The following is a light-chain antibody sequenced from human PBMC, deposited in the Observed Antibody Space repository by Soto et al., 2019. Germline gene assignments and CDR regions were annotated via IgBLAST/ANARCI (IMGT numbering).Light chain of an antibody. V-gene: IGLV2-14*01. Sequence: QSVLTQPASVSGSPGQSITISCTGTNSDIGDYNYVSWYQQYPDTAPTLIIFEISSRLSGVSDRFSGSKSGNTASLTISGLQPEDEAHYYCSSFRRDNTLVFGGGTKLTVL. CDR1: NSDIGDYNY. CDR2: EIS. CDR3: SSFRRDNTLV. J-gene: IGLJ2*01.